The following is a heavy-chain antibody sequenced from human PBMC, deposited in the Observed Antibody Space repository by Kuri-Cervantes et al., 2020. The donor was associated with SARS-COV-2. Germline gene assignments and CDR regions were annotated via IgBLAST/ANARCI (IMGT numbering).Heavy chain of an antibody. J-gene: IGHJ6*02. V-gene: IGHV1-2*04. Sequence: ASVKVSCKASGYTFTGYYMHWVRQAPGQGLEWMGWINPNSGGTNYAQKCQGWVTMTRDTSISTDYMELSRLRSDDTAVYYCATKSEYSGSYFSYYYYGMDVWGQGTPVTVSS. CDR1: GYTFTGYY. D-gene: IGHD1-26*01. CDR2: INPNSGGT. CDR3: ATKSEYSGSYFSYYYYGMDV.